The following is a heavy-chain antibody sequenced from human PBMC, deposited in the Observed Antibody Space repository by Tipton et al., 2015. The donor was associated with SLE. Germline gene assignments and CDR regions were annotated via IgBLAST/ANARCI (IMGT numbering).Heavy chain of an antibody. J-gene: IGHJ4*02. CDR3: ARHGPESSLLWFGDGLDF. CDR1: GASLSSERHY. V-gene: IGHV4-39*01. D-gene: IGHD3-10*01. CDR2: IYYSGTT. Sequence: LRLSCTVFGASLSSERHYWGWIRQTPGKGLQWIGSIYYSGTTYYSPSFKSRITMSVDTSNNLFSLKLSSVTAADSAGYYCARHGPESSLLWFGDGLDFLGQGTLVTVSS.